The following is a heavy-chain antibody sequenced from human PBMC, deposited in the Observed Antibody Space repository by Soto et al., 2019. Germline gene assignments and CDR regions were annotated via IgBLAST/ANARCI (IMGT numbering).Heavy chain of an antibody. Sequence: SETLSLTGTVSGASISGFYWSWIRKSAGKGLEWIGRIYATGTTDYNPSLKSRVMMSVDTSKKQFSLKLSSVTAADTGVYYCARDGSSTANWIDPWGQGTPVTVSS. J-gene: IGHJ5*02. CDR3: ARDGSSTANWIDP. CDR1: GASISGFY. V-gene: IGHV4-4*07. D-gene: IGHD2-15*01. CDR2: IYATGTT.